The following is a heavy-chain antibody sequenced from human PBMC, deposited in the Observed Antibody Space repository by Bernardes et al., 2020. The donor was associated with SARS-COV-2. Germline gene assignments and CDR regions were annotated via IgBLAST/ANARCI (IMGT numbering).Heavy chain of an antibody. CDR2: IYYSGST. CDR1: GVSIISGDYY. CDR3: ARDALGSITIFGVVTRHGMDV. Sequence: TLSLTCTVSGVSIISGDYYWSWIRQPPGKGLEWIGYIYYSGSTYYNPSLKSRVTISVDTSKNQFSLKLSSVTAADTAVYYCARDALGSITIFGVVTRHGMDVWGQGTTVTVSS. V-gene: IGHV4-30-4*01. J-gene: IGHJ6*02. D-gene: IGHD3-3*01.